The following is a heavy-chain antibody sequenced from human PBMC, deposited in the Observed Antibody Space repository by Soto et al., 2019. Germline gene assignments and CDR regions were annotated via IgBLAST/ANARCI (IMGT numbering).Heavy chain of an antibody. J-gene: IGHJ4*02. CDR2: ISGTGGST. CDR3: AKGVIAVAGDHFDY. V-gene: IGHV3-23*01. CDR1: GFTFSSYA. Sequence: EVHLLESGGGSAQPGGSLRLSCVASGFTFSSYAMSWVRQAPGKGLEWVATISGTGGSTYYGDSVKGRFTISRDNSKNTVYLQMNRLRAPDTAVYFCAKGVIAVAGDHFDYWGQGTLVTVSS. D-gene: IGHD6-19*01.